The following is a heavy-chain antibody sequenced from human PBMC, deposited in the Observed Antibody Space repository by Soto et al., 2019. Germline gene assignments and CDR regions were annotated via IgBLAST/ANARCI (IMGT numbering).Heavy chain of an antibody. D-gene: IGHD2-8*01. V-gene: IGHV1-18*04. J-gene: IGHJ4*02. Sequence: GASVKVSCKASGYTFTSYYMHWVRQAPGQGLEWMGWVSAYNGNTNYAQKFQGRVTMTTDTSTSTAYMDLRSLRSDDTATYYCARDRGYCANGVCFRYDYWGQGTLVTVSS. CDR1: GYTFTSYY. CDR3: ARDRGYCANGVCFRYDY. CDR2: VSAYNGNT.